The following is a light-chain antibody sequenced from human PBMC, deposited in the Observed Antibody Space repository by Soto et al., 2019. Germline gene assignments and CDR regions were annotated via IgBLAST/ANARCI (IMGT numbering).Light chain of an antibody. CDR1: SSNIGAGFD. Sequence: QSVLTQPPSVSGAPGQMVTISCTGGSSNIGAGFDVHWYQQLPRTAPKLLIYNNNNRPSGVPDRFSVSRSATSASLAFTGLQAADEADYYCQSYDSSLSAYVFGTGTKVTVL. J-gene: IGLJ1*01. CDR3: QSYDSSLSAYV. CDR2: NNN. V-gene: IGLV1-40*01.